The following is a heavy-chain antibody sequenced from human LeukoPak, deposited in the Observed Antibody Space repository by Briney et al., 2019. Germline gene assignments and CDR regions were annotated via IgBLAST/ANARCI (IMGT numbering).Heavy chain of an antibody. CDR2: IKQDGSEK. V-gene: IGHV3-7*01. J-gene: IGHJ4*02. Sequence: GGSVRLSCAASGFTFSSFWMSWVRQAPGKGLEWVADIKQDGSEKYYVDSVKGRFTISRDNAKNSLNLQMNSLRVEDTAVYYCARDRIGWFDYWGQGTLVTVFS. CDR1: GFTFSSFW. D-gene: IGHD2-15*01. CDR3: ARDRIGWFDY.